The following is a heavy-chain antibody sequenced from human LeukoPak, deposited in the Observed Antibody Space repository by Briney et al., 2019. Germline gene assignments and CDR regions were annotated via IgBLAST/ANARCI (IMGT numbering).Heavy chain of an antibody. Sequence: SETLSLTCAVYGGSLSGYYSTWIRQPPGKGLEWIGEINQYGSTNYNPSLKSRVTISVDTSKNQFSLKLSSVTAADTAVYYCARETDNYDFWSGYYIGYWGQGTLVTVSS. V-gene: IGHV4-34*01. CDR1: GGSLSGYY. CDR3: ARETDNYDFWSGYYIGY. J-gene: IGHJ4*02. D-gene: IGHD3-3*01. CDR2: INQYGST.